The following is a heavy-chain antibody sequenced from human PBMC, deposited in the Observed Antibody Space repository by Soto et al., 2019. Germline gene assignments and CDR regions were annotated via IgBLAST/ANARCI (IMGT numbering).Heavy chain of an antibody. J-gene: IGHJ3*02. CDR1: GYSFSFYW. CDR2: MYPDDSDI. Sequence: GESLKISCKASGYSFSFYWIGWVRQMPGKGLEWMAIMYPDDSDIRYSPSFEAHVTISADKSTSTAFLQWSSLKASDTAMYYCETAYLYAFENSTYYRDAFDIWGQGTLTTVSS. D-gene: IGHD2-2*01. CDR3: ETAYLYAFENSTYYRDAFDI. V-gene: IGHV5-51*01.